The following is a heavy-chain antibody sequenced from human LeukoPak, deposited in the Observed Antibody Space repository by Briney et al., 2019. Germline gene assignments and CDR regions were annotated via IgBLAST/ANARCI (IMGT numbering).Heavy chain of an antibody. V-gene: IGHV3-7*01. CDR3: ARSSGWYKGPFDY. CDR2: IRQDGSEK. D-gene: IGHD6-19*01. J-gene: IGHJ4*02. CDR1: GFTFSSHG. Sequence: GGPLRLSCAASGFTFSSHGMHWVRQAPGKGLEWVANIRQDGSEKYYVDYVKGRFTISRDNAKNSLYLQMNSLRAEDTVVYYCARSSGWYKGPFDYWGQGTLVTVSS.